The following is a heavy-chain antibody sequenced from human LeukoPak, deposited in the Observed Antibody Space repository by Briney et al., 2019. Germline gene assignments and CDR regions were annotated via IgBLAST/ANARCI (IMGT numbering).Heavy chain of an antibody. CDR3: ARGHNSYSSNSFDP. CDR1: GYTFTDYY. J-gene: IGHJ5*02. CDR2: INPNSGDT. V-gene: IGHV1-2*02. Sequence: ASVQVSCKASGYTFTDYYIHWVRQAPGRGLESMGWINPNSGDTTYAQKFQGRVTMTRDTSISTAYMELGRLTSDDTAVYYCARGHNSYSSNSFDPWGQGTLVTVSS. D-gene: IGHD3-16*01.